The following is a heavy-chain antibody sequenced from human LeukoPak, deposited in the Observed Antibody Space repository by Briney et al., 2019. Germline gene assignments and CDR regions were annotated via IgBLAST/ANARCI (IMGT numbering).Heavy chain of an antibody. CDR3: ARSIYASGSFYTFDI. CDR1: GFRFSDAA. CDR2: IGSVGHST. J-gene: IGHJ3*02. Sequence: GGSLRLSCAASGFRFSDAAMTWVRQAPGKGLEWVSLIGSVGHSTYSADSVKGRFTISRDNSKNTLYLQMNTLRAEDTAVYYCARSIYASGSFYTFDIWGQGTMVTVSS. D-gene: IGHD3-10*01. V-gene: IGHV3-23*01.